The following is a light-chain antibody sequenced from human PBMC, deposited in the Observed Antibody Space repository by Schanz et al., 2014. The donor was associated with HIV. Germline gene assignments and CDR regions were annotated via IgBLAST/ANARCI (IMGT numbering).Light chain of an antibody. J-gene: IGLJ2*01. CDR2: DNN. Sequence: QSVLTQPPSVSAAPGQKVTISCSGSTSNIGRNYVSWYQQFPGTAPKVLIYDNNKRPSGIPGRFSGSKSGTSATLDITALQTGDEADYYCATWDTFLNGVVFGGGTKLTVL. CDR3: ATWDTFLNGVV. CDR1: TSNIGRNY. V-gene: IGLV1-51*01.